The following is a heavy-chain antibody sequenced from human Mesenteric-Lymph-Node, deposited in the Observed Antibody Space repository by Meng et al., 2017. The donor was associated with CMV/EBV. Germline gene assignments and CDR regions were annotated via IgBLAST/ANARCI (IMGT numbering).Heavy chain of an antibody. V-gene: IGHV3-9*01. CDR3: ARQNYDYWADYSVFFDL. J-gene: IGHJ4*02. D-gene: IGHD3/OR15-3a*01. CDR1: GFTFDDYA. CDR2: ISWNSGNI. Sequence: GGSLRLSCAASGFTFDDYAMHWVRQAPGKGLEWVSGISWNSGNIGYADSVKGRFTISRDNAKNSLYLQMTNLRAEDTAVYFCARQNYDYWADYSVFFDLWGQGTLVTVSS.